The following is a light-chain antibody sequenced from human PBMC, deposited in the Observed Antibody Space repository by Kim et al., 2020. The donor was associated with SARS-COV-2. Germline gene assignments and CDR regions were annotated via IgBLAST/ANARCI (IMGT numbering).Light chain of an antibody. V-gene: IGLV1-44*01. CDR2: TDI. J-gene: IGLJ3*02. CDR3: AAWDDSLNGRWV. CDR1: SSNIGSNT. Sequence: QSVLTQPPSASGTPGQRVTISCSGSSSNIGSNTVNWYRQLPGTAPKLLIYTDIQRPSGVPDRFSGSKSGTSASLAISGLQSEDEAHYYCAAWDDSLNGRWVFGGGTQLTVL.